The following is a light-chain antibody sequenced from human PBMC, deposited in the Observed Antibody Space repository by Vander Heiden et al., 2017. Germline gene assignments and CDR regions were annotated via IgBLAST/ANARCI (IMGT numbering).Light chain of an antibody. J-gene: IGKJ2*01. Sequence: EIAFTQSPATLSSSPGERATLSCSASQSVSSYLAWYHQKPGQAPRLLIYDASNRATAIPARFSGSRSGPPFTLTMRSRDPEVTAVYYCQQRSNGHPVHTFGQGTKLEIK. CDR2: DAS. CDR3: QQRSNGHPVHT. V-gene: IGKV3-11*01. CDR1: QSVSSY.